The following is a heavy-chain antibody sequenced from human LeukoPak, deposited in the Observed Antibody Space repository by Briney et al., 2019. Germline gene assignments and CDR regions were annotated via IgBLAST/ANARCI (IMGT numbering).Heavy chain of an antibody. J-gene: IGHJ4*02. CDR3: ENRWAAAGGFDY. V-gene: IGHV3-23*01. Sequence: GGSLRLSCAASGFTFSSYAMSWVRQAPGKGLEWVSAISGSGGSTYYADSVKGLFTISRDNSKNTLYLQMNSLRAEDTAVYYCENRWAAAGGFDYWGQGTLVTVSS. D-gene: IGHD4-23*01. CDR1: GFTFSSYA. CDR2: ISGSGGST.